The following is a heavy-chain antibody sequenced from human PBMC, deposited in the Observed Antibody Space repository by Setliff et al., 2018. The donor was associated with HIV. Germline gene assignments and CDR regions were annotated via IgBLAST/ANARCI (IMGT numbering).Heavy chain of an antibody. J-gene: IGHJ6*03. D-gene: IGHD3-3*01. CDR1: GGSISSHY. CDR2: IYTSGST. CDR3: ARCYYNFWSGYPLDYMDV. V-gene: IGHV4-4*08. Sequence: KPSETLSLTCTVSGGSISSHYWSWIRQPPGKGLEWIGHIYTSGSTNYNPSLKSRVTMSVGTSKNQFSLKLSSVTAADTAAYYCARCYYNFWSGYPLDYMDVWGKGTTVTVSS.